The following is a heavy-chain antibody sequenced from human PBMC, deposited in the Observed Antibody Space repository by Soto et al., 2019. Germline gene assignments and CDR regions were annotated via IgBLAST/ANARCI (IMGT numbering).Heavy chain of an antibody. Sequence: SETLSLTCAVYGGSFSGYYWSWIRQPPGKGLEWIGEINHSGSTNYNPSLKSRVTIPVDTSKNQYSLKLSSVTAADTAVYYCARWGHPAVKAFDIWGQGTTVTVSS. CDR1: GGSFSGYY. CDR2: INHSGST. CDR3: ARWGHPAVKAFDI. D-gene: IGHD3-16*01. J-gene: IGHJ3*02. V-gene: IGHV4-34*01.